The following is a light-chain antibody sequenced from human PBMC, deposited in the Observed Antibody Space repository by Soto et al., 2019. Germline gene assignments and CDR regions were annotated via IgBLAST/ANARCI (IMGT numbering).Light chain of an antibody. V-gene: IGLV1-40*01. CDR1: SSNIGAGYD. CDR2: GNS. Sequence: QLVLTQPPSVSGAPGQRVTISCTGSSSNIGAGYDVHWYQHLPGTAPKLLIYGNSNRPSGVPDRFSGSKSGTSASLAITGLQAEDEADYYCQSYDSSLSGSDVFGTGTKLSVL. CDR3: QSYDSSLSGSDV. J-gene: IGLJ1*01.